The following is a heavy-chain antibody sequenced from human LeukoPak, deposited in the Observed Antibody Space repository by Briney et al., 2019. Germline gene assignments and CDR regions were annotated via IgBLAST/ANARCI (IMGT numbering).Heavy chain of an antibody. CDR1: GFTISSYS. Sequence: GGSLRLSCAASGFTISSYSMNWVRQAPAQGLEWGSYISSSSSTIYYADSVKGRFTISRDNAKNSLYLQMNSLRAEDTAVYYCARGKDYDFWSGYSARYYFDYWGQGTLVTVSS. CDR2: ISSSSSTI. D-gene: IGHD3-3*01. V-gene: IGHV3-48*01. CDR3: ARGKDYDFWSGYSARYYFDY. J-gene: IGHJ4*02.